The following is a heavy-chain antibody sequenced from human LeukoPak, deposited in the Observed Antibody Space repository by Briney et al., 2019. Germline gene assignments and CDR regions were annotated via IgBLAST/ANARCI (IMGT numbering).Heavy chain of an antibody. CDR1: GFTFSSYA. D-gene: IGHD4-17*01. V-gene: IGHV3-23*01. J-gene: IGHJ4*01. CDR2: VTSRGVGT. Sequence: GGSLRLSCTDSGFTFSSYALAWVRQAPGKGLEWVAAVTSRGVGTHYADSVKGRFTISRDNSKNTIYLQMNSLRAEDAAIYYCGSDPNGDYVGALGYWGRGTLVTVSS. CDR3: GSDPNGDYVGALGY.